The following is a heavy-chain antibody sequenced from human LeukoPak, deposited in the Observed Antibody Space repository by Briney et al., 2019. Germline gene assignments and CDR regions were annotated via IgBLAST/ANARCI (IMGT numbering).Heavy chain of an antibody. J-gene: IGHJ4*02. V-gene: IGHV3-23*01. CDR3: ATGYCSGGSCLPSLIVIYFDY. Sequence: PGGSLRLSGAASGFTLSSYGMSWVRQARGKGREWGTAISGRGGSTYYADTVKGRFNKTRDRTKNTRDLEMNSLRAEDTAVYYCATGYCSGGSCLPSLIVIYFDYWGRGTLVTVSS. CDR1: GFTLSSYG. CDR2: ISGRGGST. D-gene: IGHD2-15*01.